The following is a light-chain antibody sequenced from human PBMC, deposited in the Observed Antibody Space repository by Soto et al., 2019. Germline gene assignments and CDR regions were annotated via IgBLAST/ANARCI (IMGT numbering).Light chain of an antibody. CDR2: DVS. CDR3: QQYNNWPFS. CDR1: QGVTTN. Sequence: EILMTQSPATLSVSPGERVTLSCRAAQGVTTNFAWYQQKSGQSPRLLIYDVSSRATGVPSRFSGTGSETDFTLTSSGLQSEDSAIYFCQQYNNWPFSFGQGTRLEIK. V-gene: IGKV3-15*01. J-gene: IGKJ5*01.